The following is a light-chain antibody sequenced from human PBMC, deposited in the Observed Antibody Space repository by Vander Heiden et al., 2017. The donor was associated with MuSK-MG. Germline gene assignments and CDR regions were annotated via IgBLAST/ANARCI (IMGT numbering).Light chain of an antibody. J-gene: IGKJ2*01. V-gene: IGKV1-39*01. CDR2: AAS. CDR1: QSINRY. Sequence: DIQMTQSPSSLSASVGDRVTITCRASQSINRYLNWYQQKAGEAPKLLIYAASRLQSGVPSRFSGGGSGTDFTLSISRLQPEDVATYFCQQSDTTGYTFGQGTKLEIK. CDR3: QQSDTTGYT.